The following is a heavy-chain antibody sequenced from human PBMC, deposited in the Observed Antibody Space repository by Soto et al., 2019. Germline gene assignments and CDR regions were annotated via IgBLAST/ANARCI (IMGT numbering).Heavy chain of an antibody. Sequence: ELLQVCSEGCGYRFTSYRSSRVLQMPGKGLELMGRIDPSDSYTNYSPSFQGHVTISPDKSISNAYLQWSSLKASETAMYYCARHGMQCRGPHNYYYYGMDVGGQGPTGIVSS. CDR3: ARHGMQCRGPHNYYYYGMDV. D-gene: IGHD3-10*01. V-gene: IGHV5-10-1*01. CDR1: GYRFTSYR. CDR2: IDPSDSYT. J-gene: IGHJ6*02.